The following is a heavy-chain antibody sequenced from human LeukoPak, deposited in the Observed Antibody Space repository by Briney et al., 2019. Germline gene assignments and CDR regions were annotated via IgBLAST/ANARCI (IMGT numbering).Heavy chain of an antibody. CDR3: ARGGTWFDAFDI. CDR2: IYYSGST. V-gene: IGHV4-59*12. J-gene: IGHJ3*02. CDR1: GGSISSYY. Sequence: SETLSLTCTVSGGSISSYYWSWIRQPPGKGLEWIGYIYYSGSTYYNPSLKSRVTISVDTSKNQFSLKLSSVTAADTAVYYCARGGTWFDAFDIWGQGTMVTVSS. D-gene: IGHD1-1*01.